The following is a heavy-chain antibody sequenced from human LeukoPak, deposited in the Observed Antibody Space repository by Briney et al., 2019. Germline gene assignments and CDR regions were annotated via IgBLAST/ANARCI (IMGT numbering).Heavy chain of an antibody. Sequence: PGGSLRLSCAASGFTFSSYSMNWVRQAPGKGLEWVSAISGSGGSTYYADSVKGRFTISRDNSKNTLYLQMNSLRAEDTAVYYCAKDQYCSGGSCSEGFDYWGQGTLVTVSS. CDR2: ISGSGGST. D-gene: IGHD2-15*01. J-gene: IGHJ4*02. CDR3: AKDQYCSGGSCSEGFDY. V-gene: IGHV3-23*01. CDR1: GFTFSSYS.